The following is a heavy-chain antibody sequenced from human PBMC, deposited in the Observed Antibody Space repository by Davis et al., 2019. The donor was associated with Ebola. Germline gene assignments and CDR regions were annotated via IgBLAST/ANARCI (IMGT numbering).Heavy chain of an antibody. V-gene: IGHV3-23*01. D-gene: IGHD3-10*01. CDR1: GFTFSSYA. Sequence: PGGSLRLSCAASGFTFSSYAMGWVRQAPGQGLEWVASVRASGETVYADSVKGRFTISRDNSKNTVSLQMNSLRAEDTAVYYCARWGVTYWGQGTLVTVSS. CDR2: VRASGET. CDR3: ARWGVTY. J-gene: IGHJ4*02.